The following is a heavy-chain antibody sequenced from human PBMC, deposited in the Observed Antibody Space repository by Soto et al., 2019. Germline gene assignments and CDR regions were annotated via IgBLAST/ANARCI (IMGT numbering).Heavy chain of an antibody. CDR2: IKSKTDGGTT. Sequence: GGSLRLSCAASGFTFGNAWMSWVRQAPGKGLEWVGRIKSKTDGGTTDYAAPVKGRFTISRDDSKNTLYLQMNSLKTEDTAVFYCTTVVGAITTYYYYGMDVWGQGTTVTVSS. CDR3: TTVVGAITTYYYYGMDV. V-gene: IGHV3-15*01. CDR1: GFTFGNAW. D-gene: IGHD1-26*01. J-gene: IGHJ6*02.